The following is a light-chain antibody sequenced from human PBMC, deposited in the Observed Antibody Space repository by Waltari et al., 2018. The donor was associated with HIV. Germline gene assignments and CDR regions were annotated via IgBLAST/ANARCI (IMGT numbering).Light chain of an antibody. J-gene: IGLJ2*01. Sequence: QSALTQPASVSGSPGQSITISCTGPSNDIGGYNFVSWYQHHPGKAPKLMISEVSKRPSGVAERFAGSKAGNTASLTISGRQAEDEADYYCSSYTSSNTLIFGGGTRLTVL. CDR3: SSYTSSNTLI. CDR2: EVS. CDR1: SNDIGGYNF. V-gene: IGLV2-14*01.